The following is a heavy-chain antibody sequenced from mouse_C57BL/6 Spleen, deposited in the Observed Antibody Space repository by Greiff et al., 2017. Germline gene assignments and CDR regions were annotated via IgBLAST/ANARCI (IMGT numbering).Heavy chain of an antibody. CDR3: ARSTAQGFDD. J-gene: IGHJ2*01. CDR1: GFTFSSYA. D-gene: IGHD3-2*02. CDR2: LSDGGSYT. Sequence: EVKLVESGGGLVKPGGSLKLSCAASGFTFSSYAMSWVRQTPEKRLEWVATLSDGGSYTYYPDNVKGRFTISRDNAKNNLSLQMSHLKSEDTAMYYCARSTAQGFDDWGQGTTLTVSS. V-gene: IGHV5-4*03.